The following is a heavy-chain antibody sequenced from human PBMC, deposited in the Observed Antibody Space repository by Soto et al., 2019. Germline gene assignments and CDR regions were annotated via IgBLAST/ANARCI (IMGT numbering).Heavy chain of an antibody. D-gene: IGHD1-7*01. CDR1: GGSVSIGDYS. J-gene: IGHJ6*02. Sequence: SETLSLTCTVSGGSVSIGDYSWTWIRQPPGKGLEWIGYIFYTGNTNYSPSLKSRVTMSVDMSRNQFSLRLSSVTAADTAVYYCARDWELRRMDVWGQGTTVTVSS. CDR2: IFYTGNT. CDR3: ARDWELRRMDV. V-gene: IGHV4-61*08.